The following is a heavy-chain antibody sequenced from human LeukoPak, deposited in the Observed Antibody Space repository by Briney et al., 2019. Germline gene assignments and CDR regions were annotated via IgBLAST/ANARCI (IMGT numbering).Heavy chain of an antibody. V-gene: IGHV3-33*01. CDR3: ARDITSHYFDY. CDR1: GFTLTRHG. J-gene: IGHJ4*02. Sequence: GRSLRLSCSASGFTLTRHGMHWVRQAPGKGLEWVAVIWYDGSDKYYTDSVKGRFTISRDNSRNTLYLQMSSLRVEDTAIYYCARDITSHYFDYCGQGALVTVSS. CDR2: IWYDGSDK. D-gene: IGHD1-14*01.